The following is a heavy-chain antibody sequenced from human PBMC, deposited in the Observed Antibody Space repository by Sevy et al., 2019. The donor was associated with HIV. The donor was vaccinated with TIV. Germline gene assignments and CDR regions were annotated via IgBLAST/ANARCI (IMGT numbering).Heavy chain of an antibody. V-gene: IGHV3-9*01. CDR3: VKDTYFDFWSGYNNWFDP. CDR2: ISWDSGRM. CDR1: GFSFDDFA. Sequence: GGSLRLSCVASGFSFDDFAMHWVRQAPGKGLEWVSGISWDSGRMGYADSVKGRFTISRDNAKNSLYMEMNGLGVEDTALYYCVKDTYFDFWSGYNNWFDPWGQGSQVTVSS. J-gene: IGHJ5*02. D-gene: IGHD3-3*01.